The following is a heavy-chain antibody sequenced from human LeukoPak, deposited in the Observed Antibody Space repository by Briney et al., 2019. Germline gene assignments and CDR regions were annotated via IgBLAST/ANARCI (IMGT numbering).Heavy chain of an antibody. Sequence: PGRSLRLSCAASGFTFSSYAMHWVRQAPGKGLEWVALISYDENYKYYADSVKGRFTISRDNSKNTVYLQMNSLRAEDTAVYYCARDILEWFYRGDAFDVWGQGTMVTVSS. D-gene: IGHD3-3*01. CDR3: ARDILEWFYRGDAFDV. J-gene: IGHJ3*01. CDR1: GFTFSSYA. CDR2: ISYDENYK. V-gene: IGHV3-30*04.